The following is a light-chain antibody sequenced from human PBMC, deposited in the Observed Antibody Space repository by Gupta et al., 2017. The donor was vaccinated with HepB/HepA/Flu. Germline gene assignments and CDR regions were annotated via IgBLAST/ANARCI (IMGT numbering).Light chain of an antibody. CDR1: QGINRA. CDR3: QQFHDCVT. J-gene: IGKJ4*01. Sequence: IQVTQSPSSLSASVGDRVTITCRASQGINRALAWYQQKPGKPPKILIYDASTLESEVPSRFSGSGSGTDFTLTISSLQHEDFATYYCQQFHDCVTFGGGTKVEIK. CDR2: DAS. V-gene: IGKV1D-13*01.